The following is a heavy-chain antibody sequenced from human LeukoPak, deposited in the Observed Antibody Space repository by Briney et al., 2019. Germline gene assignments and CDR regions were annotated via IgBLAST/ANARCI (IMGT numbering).Heavy chain of an antibody. J-gene: IGHJ4*02. CDR3: AREPAYRGGDCYNPYYFDY. D-gene: IGHD2-21*02. Sequence: PGGSLRLPCAASGFTFSSYSMNWVRQAPGKGLEWVSSISSSSSYIYYADSVKGRFTISRDNAKNSLYLQMNSLRAEDTAVYYCAREPAYRGGDCYNPYYFDYWGQGTLVTVSS. V-gene: IGHV3-21*01. CDR2: ISSSSSYI. CDR1: GFTFSSYS.